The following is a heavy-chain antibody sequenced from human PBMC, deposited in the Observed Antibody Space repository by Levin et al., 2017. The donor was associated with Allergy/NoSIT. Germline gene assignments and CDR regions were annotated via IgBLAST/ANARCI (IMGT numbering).Heavy chain of an antibody. Sequence: GGSLRLSCAASGFTFSSYAMHWVRQAPGKGLEWVAVISYDGSNKYYADSVKGRFTISRDNSKNTLYLQMNSLRAEDTAVYYCARDMSGYDFAAYYFDYWGQRTLVTVSS. D-gene: IGHD5-12*01. CDR3: ARDMSGYDFAAYYFDY. V-gene: IGHV3-30-3*01. CDR2: ISYDGSNK. CDR1: GFTFSSYA. J-gene: IGHJ4*02.